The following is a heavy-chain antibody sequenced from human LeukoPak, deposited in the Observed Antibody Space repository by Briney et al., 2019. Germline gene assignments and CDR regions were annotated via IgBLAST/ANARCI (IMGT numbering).Heavy chain of an antibody. J-gene: IGHJ4*02. Sequence: GGSLRLSCAASGFTFSLYVMSWVRQAPGKGLEWVSGISASGGSRYYADSVKGRFTISRDNSRNTVFLQVNSLRGDDTAVYYCAQDRGATVTTFAHWGLGTLVTVST. V-gene: IGHV3-23*01. D-gene: IGHD4-17*01. CDR1: GFTFSLYV. CDR3: AQDRGATVTTFAH. CDR2: ISASGGSR.